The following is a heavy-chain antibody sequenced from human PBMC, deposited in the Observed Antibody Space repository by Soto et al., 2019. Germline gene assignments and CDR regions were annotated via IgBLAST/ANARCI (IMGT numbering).Heavy chain of an antibody. J-gene: IGHJ4*02. CDR1: GFTLSNYA. CDR2: ISRSGDSA. V-gene: IGHV3-23*01. Sequence: GESLKISCAASGFTLSNYAMTWVRQAPGKGLEWVSSISRSGDSAYFADSVKGRFTISRDIPKNTLYLQMNSLRAEDTAVYYCAKDYRSDCNDGVCFSPIDHWGQGTLVTVSS. D-gene: IGHD2-8*01. CDR3: AKDYRSDCNDGVCFSPIDH.